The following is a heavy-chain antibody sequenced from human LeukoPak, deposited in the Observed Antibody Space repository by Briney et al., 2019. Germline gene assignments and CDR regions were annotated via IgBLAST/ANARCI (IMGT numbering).Heavy chain of an antibody. J-gene: IGHJ6*03. CDR3: ARRGGITSYMDV. CDR2: ISYTGST. V-gene: IGHV4-59*08. CDR1: GGSIGRYY. D-gene: IGHD3-3*01. Sequence: PSETLSLTCTVSGGSIGRYYWSWIRQSPGKGVEWIGFISYTGSTDYYPSLKSRVTISVDTSKNQFSLKLNSVTAADTAVYYCARRGGITSYMDVWGKGTTVTISS.